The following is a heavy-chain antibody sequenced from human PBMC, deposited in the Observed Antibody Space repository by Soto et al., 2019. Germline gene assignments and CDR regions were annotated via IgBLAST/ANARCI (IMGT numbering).Heavy chain of an antibody. CDR1: GFSLTTIGVG. J-gene: IGHJ4*02. Sequence: QITLKESGPTLVNPTQTLTLTCSFSGFSLTTIGVGVGWIRQPPGKALEWLALIYWDDDQQFSPSLKRRLTNTKDTYKNQVVLTMTSLDPVDTATYYGAHLLSSRWYRYSENYFDYWGQGTLVTVSS. CDR2: IYWDDDQ. CDR3: AHLLSSRWYRYSENYFDY. D-gene: IGHD6-13*01. V-gene: IGHV2-5*02.